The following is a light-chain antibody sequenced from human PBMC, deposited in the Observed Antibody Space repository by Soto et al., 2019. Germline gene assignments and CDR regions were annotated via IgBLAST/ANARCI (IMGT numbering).Light chain of an antibody. Sequence: QSVLTQPPSASGTPGQRVTISCSGSSSNIGSNTVNWYQQLPGTAPKLLIYSNNQRPSGVPDRFSGSKSGTSASLAISGLQSEDEADYYCAAWDDSLNGLLGGGTKLPVL. CDR1: SSNIGSNT. CDR3: AAWDDSLNGL. J-gene: IGLJ2*01. CDR2: SNN. V-gene: IGLV1-44*01.